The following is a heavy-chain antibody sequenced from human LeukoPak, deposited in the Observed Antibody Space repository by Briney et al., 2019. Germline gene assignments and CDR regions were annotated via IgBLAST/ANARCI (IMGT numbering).Heavy chain of an antibody. D-gene: IGHD3-22*01. V-gene: IGHV3-30-3*01. CDR3: AREGPPTYYYDSSVSGAFDI. CDR1: GFTFSSYA. Sequence: SGGSLRLSCAASGFTFSSYAMHWVRQAPGKGLEWVAVISYDGSNKYYADSVKGRFTISRDNSKNTLYLQMSSLRAEDTAVYYCAREGPPTYYYDSSVSGAFDIWGQGTMVTVSS. J-gene: IGHJ3*02. CDR2: ISYDGSNK.